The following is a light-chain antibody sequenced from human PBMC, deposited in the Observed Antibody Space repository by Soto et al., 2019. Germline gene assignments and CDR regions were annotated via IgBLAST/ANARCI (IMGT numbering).Light chain of an antibody. CDR3: QQYNKWPPLT. V-gene: IGKV3-15*01. CDR2: GAS. J-gene: IGKJ4*01. Sequence: EVVMTQSPATLSASPGERATLSCRASQSVSSNLARYQQKPGQAPRLLIYGASTRATGIPARFSGSGSGTEFTLTISSLQSEDFAVYYCQQYNKWPPLTFGGGTKVEIK. CDR1: QSVSSN.